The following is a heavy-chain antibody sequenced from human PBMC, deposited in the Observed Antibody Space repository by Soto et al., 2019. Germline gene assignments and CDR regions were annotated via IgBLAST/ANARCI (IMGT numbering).Heavy chain of an antibody. Sequence: GESLKISCAASGFNFSSYAMSWVRQAPGKGLEWVSAISGSGGSTYYADSVKGRFTISRDNSKNTLYLQMNSLRAEDTAVYYCAKSYPATNYDFWSGYYTLDYYYMDVWGKGTTVTVSS. CDR2: ISGSGGST. CDR3: AKSYPATNYDFWSGYYTLDYYYMDV. CDR1: GFNFSSYA. J-gene: IGHJ6*03. V-gene: IGHV3-23*01. D-gene: IGHD3-3*01.